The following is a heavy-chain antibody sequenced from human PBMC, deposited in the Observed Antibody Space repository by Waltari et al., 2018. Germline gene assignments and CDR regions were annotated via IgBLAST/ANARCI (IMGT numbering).Heavy chain of an antibody. D-gene: IGHD3-10*01. V-gene: IGHV4-39*02. J-gene: IGHJ4*02. CDR2: VCYNGNA. CDR3: ARSFGGSGSYKFDY. Sequence: QLQLKESGPRLVKSSDTLSLTCTISGGSISTSTHYCAWIRQTPGKWPEWIGGVCYNGNAYYNPSRESRVTMSVDRSKNHFSLDLESVTTPDTSIYFCARSFGGSGSYKFDYWGQGILVTVSS. CDR1: GGSISTSTHY.